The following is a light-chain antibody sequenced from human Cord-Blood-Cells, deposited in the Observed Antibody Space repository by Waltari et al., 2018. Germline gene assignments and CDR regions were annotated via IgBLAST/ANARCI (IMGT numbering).Light chain of an antibody. Sequence: QSVLTQPPSVSEAPRQRVTISCSGSSSNIGNNAVTRYQQLPGKAPKLLIYYDDLLPSGVSDRFSGSKSGTSASLAISGLQSEDEADYYCAAWDDSLNGYVFGTGTKVTVL. V-gene: IGLV1-36*01. J-gene: IGLJ1*01. CDR3: AAWDDSLNGYV. CDR1: SSNIGNNA. CDR2: YDD.